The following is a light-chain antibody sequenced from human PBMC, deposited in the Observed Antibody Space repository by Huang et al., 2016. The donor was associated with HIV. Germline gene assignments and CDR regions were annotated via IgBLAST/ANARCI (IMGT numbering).Light chain of an antibody. J-gene: IGKJ4*01. CDR1: QGISNT. Sequence: QLTQSPSSLSASVGERVTITCRASQGISNTLAWYQHKPGKAPKLLIYDASSLQTGAPSRFSGSGSGTDFTLTISSLQPEDCATYYCQQFNHYPLTFGGGTKVEIE. CDR2: DAS. CDR3: QQFNHYPLT. V-gene: IGKV1D-13*01.